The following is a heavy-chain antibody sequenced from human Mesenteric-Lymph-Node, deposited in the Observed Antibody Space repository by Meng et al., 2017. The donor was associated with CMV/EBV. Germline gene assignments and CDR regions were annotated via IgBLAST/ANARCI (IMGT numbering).Heavy chain of an antibody. CDR3: ARGQRGITMVRGVIIPPYFDY. D-gene: IGHD3-10*01. J-gene: IGHJ4*02. V-gene: IGHV4-34*01. CDR2: INHSGST. CDR1: SGYY. Sequence: SGYYWSWIRQPPGKGLEWIGEINHSGSTNYNPSLKSRVTISVDTSKNQFSLKLSSVTAADTAVYYCARGQRGITMVRGVIIPPYFDYWGQGTLVTVSS.